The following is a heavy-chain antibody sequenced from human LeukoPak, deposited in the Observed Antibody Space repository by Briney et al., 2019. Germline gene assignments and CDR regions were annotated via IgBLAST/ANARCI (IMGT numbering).Heavy chain of an antibody. D-gene: IGHD6-13*01. CDR2: ISSSSSYI. J-gene: IGHJ6*03. V-gene: IGHV3-21*01. CDR3: ARDRHSSSWSDYYYYYYMDV. CDR1: GFTFSSYS. Sequence: PGGSLRLSCAASGFTFSSYSMNWVRQAPGKGLEWVSSISSSSSYIYYADSVKGRFTISRDNAKNSLYLQMNSLRAEDTAVYYCARDRHSSSWSDYYYYYYMDVWGKGTTVTVSS.